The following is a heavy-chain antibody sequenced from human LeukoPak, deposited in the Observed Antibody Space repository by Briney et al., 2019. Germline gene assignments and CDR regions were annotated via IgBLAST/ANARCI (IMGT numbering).Heavy chain of an antibody. CDR1: GDSISSSNW. CDR2: IYHSGST. D-gene: IGHD6-6*01. Sequence: SETLSPTCAVSGDSISSSNWWSWVRQPPGKGLEWIGEIYHSGSTYYNPSLKSRVTISVDRSKNQFSLKLSSVTAADTAVYYCARDVSSSGLFDYWGQGTLVTVSS. CDR3: ARDVSSSGLFDY. J-gene: IGHJ4*02. V-gene: IGHV4-4*02.